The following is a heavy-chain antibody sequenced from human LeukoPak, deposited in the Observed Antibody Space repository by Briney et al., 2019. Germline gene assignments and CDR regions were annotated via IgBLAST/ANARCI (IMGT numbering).Heavy chain of an antibody. J-gene: IGHJ3*02. Sequence: GGSLRLSCAASGFTFSSYAMHWVRQAPGKGLEWVAVISYDGSNKYYADSVKGRFTISRDNSKNTLYLQMNSLRAEDTAVYYCARAKNGGDAFDIWGQGTMVTVSS. D-gene: IGHD3-16*01. CDR3: ARAKNGGDAFDI. CDR2: ISYDGSNK. V-gene: IGHV3-30*04. CDR1: GFTFSSYA.